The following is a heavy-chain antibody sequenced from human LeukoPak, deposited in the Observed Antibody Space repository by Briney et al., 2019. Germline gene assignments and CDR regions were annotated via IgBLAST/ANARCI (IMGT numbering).Heavy chain of an antibody. Sequence: GGSLRLSCAASGFIFSRNEMHWVRQAPGKGLEWVAVISYDETNKYYADSVKGRFTVSRDNSKNTLLYLQMNSLRAEDTALYYCARRRLAAFDIWGQGTMVTVSS. V-gene: IGHV3-30*04. CDR1: GFIFSRNE. CDR2: ISYDETNK. CDR3: ARRRLAAFDI. D-gene: IGHD3-3*01. J-gene: IGHJ3*02.